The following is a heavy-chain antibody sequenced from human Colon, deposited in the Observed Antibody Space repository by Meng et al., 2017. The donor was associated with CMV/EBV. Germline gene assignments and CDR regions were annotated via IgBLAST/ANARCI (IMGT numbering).Heavy chain of an antibody. CDR2: INHSGST. CDR1: GGSFSGYY. CDR3: ARGLRPVY. V-gene: IGHV4-34*01. J-gene: IGHJ4*02. Sequence: TLSLNCAVYGGSFSGYYWSWIRQPPGKGLEWIGEINHSGSTNYNSSLKSRVTISVDTSKNQFSLTLSSVTAADTAVYYCARGLRPVYWGQGTLVTVSS.